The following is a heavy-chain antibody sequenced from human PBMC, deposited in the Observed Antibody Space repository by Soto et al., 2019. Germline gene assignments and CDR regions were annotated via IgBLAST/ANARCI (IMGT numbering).Heavy chain of an antibody. J-gene: IGHJ6*03. D-gene: IGHD3-3*01. V-gene: IGHV4-59*12. CDR2: IYYSGST. CDR1: GGSISSYY. CDR3: ARAILEWSSRFYYYYMDV. Sequence: PSETLSLTCTVSGGSISSYYWSWIRQPPGKGLEWIGYIYYSGSTNYNPSLKSRVTISVDTSKNQFSLKLSSVTAADTAVYYCARAILEWSSRFYYYYMDVWGKGTTVTVSS.